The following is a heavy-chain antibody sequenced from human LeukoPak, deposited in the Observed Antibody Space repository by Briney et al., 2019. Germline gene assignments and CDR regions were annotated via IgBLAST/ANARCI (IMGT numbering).Heavy chain of an antibody. Sequence: GASVKVSCKASGYTFTGYYMHWVRQAPRQGLEWMGWINPNSGDTNYAQKFQGRVTMTMDTSTSTAYMELSRLRSDDTAVYYCARDLPYYYDNSGYLSSVYWGQGTLVTVSS. D-gene: IGHD3-22*01. CDR2: INPNSGDT. CDR1: GYTFTGYY. CDR3: ARDLPYYYDNSGYLSSVY. V-gene: IGHV1-2*02. J-gene: IGHJ4*02.